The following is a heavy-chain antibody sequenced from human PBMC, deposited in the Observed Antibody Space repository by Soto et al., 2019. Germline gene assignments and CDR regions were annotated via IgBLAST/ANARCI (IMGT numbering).Heavy chain of an antibody. V-gene: IGHV3-73*01. J-gene: IGHJ6*03. Sequence: EVQLVESGGGLVQPGGSLKLSCAASGFTFSGSAMHWVRQASGKGLEWVGLIISKANNYATAYGASVKGRFTISRDDSKNTAYLQMTSLKTEDTAVYYCSRQASDFWSGKPQYYMDVWGKGTTVTVSS. CDR2: IISKANNYAT. CDR3: SRQASDFWSGKPQYYMDV. CDR1: GFTFSGSA. D-gene: IGHD3-3*01.